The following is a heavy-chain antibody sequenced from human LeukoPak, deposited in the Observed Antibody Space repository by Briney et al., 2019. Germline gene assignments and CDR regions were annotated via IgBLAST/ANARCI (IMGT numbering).Heavy chain of an antibody. D-gene: IGHD1-26*01. CDR1: GFSFRNYA. Sequence: HAGGSLRLSCVASGFSFRNYAIHWVRQAPGKGLEYVSVINTDGRITYYADSVEGRFTISRDNSKNTVYLQMGSLRGEDMAVYYCTRDGGSFCDFDYWGQGALVTVSS. CDR3: TRDGGSFCDFDY. CDR2: INTDGRIT. V-gene: IGHV3-64*02. J-gene: IGHJ4*02.